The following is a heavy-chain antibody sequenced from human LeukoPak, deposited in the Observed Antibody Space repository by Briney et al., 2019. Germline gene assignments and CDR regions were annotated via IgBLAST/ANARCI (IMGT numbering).Heavy chain of an antibody. J-gene: IGHJ4*02. Sequence: ASVKVSCXASGYTFTSYGISWVRQAPGQGLEWMGWISAYNGNTNYAQKLQGRVTMTTDTSTSTAYMELRSLRSDDTAVYYCARDNKITMVRGVIAYWGQGTLVTVSS. CDR2: ISAYNGNT. CDR3: ARDNKITMVRGVIAY. CDR1: GYTFTSYG. V-gene: IGHV1-18*01. D-gene: IGHD3-10*01.